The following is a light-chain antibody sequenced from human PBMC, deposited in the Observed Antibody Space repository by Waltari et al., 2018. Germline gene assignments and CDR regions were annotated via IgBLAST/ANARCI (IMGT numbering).Light chain of an antibody. Sequence: QSALTQPASVSGSPGQSITISCTGTSSDDRSYNIVSWYQQHPGKAPKLMICEGSKRPSGVSHRYSGSKSGNAATLTITGLQAENEADYYCCSYAGSGACVFGGRTKVTVL. J-gene: IGLJ3*02. CDR3: CSYAGSGACV. V-gene: IGLV2-23*01. CDR2: EGS. CDR1: SSDDRSYNI.